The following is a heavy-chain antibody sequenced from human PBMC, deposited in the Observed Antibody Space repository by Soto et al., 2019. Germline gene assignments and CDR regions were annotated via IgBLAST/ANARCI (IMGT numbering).Heavy chain of an antibody. Sequence: EVQVVESGGGLVQPGGSLRLSCAASGFTVSSSYMSWVRQAPGKGLEWVSLIYSDGTTYYADSVKGRLTISRDNSKNTLYLQMSSGRAEDTAVYYCASTTAFDYWGQGSLVTVS. J-gene: IGHJ4*02. CDR3: ASTTAFDY. V-gene: IGHV3-66*01. CDR2: IYSDGTT. D-gene: IGHD1-1*01. CDR1: GFTVSSSY.